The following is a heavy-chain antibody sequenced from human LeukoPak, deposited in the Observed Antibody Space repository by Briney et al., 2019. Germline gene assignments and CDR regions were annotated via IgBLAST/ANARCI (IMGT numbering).Heavy chain of an antibody. D-gene: IGHD3-10*01. CDR2: INWNGGST. CDR3: ARDQDRITMVRGVIITENNWFDP. CDR1: RFNFDDYG. Sequence: GGSLRLSCAASRFNFDDYGMSWVRQAPGKGLEWVSGINWNGGSTGYADSVKGRFTISRDNSKNTLYLQMNSLRAEDTAVYYCARDQDRITMVRGVIITENNWFDPWGQGTLVTVSS. V-gene: IGHV3-20*04. J-gene: IGHJ5*02.